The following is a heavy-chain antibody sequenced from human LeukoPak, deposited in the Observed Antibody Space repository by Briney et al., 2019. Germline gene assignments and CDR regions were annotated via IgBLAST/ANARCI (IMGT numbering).Heavy chain of an antibody. CDR2: INPNSGGT. CDR1: GYTFTGYY. D-gene: IGHD2-15*01. J-gene: IGHJ4*02. V-gene: IGHV1-2*02. CDR3: AREYCSGGSCYSLFDY. Sequence: ASVKVSCKASGYTFTGYYMHWVRQAPGQGLEWMGWINPNSGGTNYAQKFQGRVTMIRDTSISTAYMELSRLRSDDTAVYYCAREYCSGGSCYSLFDYWGQGTLVTVSS.